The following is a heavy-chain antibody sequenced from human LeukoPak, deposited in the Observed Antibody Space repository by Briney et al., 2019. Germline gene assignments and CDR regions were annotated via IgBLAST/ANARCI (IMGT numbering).Heavy chain of an antibody. Sequence: GGSLRLSCAASGITVRSNYMSWVRQAPGKGLEWVSVIYSGGSTYYADSVKGRFTISRDNSKNTLYLQMNSLRAEDTAVYYCARDAPGDGYNSPDYWGQGTLVTVSS. CDR1: GITVRSNY. V-gene: IGHV3-66*01. CDR3: ARDAPGDGYNSPDY. D-gene: IGHD5-24*01. J-gene: IGHJ4*02. CDR2: IYSGGST.